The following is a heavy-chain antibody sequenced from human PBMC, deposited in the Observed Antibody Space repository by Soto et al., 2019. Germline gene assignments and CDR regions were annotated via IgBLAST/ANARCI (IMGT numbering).Heavy chain of an antibody. CDR3: AKVRWSPYYYYGMDV. V-gene: IGHV3-30*18. J-gene: IGHJ6*01. Sequence: SLRLSCAASGFTFSSYGMHWVRQAPGKGLEWVAVISYDGSNKYYADSVKGRFTISRDNSKNTLYLQMNSLRAEDTAVYYCAKVRWSPYYYYGMDVWRQGTTVTVSS. CDR1: GFTFSSYG. CDR2: ISYDGSNK. D-gene: IGHD2-15*01.